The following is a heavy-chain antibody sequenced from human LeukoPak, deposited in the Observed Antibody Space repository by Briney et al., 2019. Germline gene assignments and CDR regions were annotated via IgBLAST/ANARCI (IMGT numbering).Heavy chain of an antibody. CDR1: GESFSAYF. Sequence: SETLSLTCAVHGESFSAYFWSWIRQVPGKGLEWIGEIDHRGSSNYNPPLKSRATISVDTSKNHFSLSLTSVTAADTAVYYCATRSTTLTAARCFDDWGQGTVVTVSS. J-gene: IGHJ4*03. CDR2: IDHRGSS. CDR3: ATRSTTLTAARCFDD. D-gene: IGHD6-6*01. V-gene: IGHV4-34*01.